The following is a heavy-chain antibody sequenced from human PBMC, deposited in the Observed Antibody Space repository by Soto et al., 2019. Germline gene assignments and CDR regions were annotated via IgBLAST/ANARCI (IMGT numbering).Heavy chain of an antibody. CDR3: AKEGAGYYDSSPYDS. CDR2: ISGSGEST. V-gene: IGHV3-23*01. Sequence: EVQLLESGGGLVQPGGSLRLSCAASGFPFSGYAMSWVRRAPGKGPEWVSSISGSGESTHYADSVKGRSTISRDNSKNTLYLQMNSLRAEDTAVYYCAKEGAGYYDSSPYDSWGHGTLVTVSS. J-gene: IGHJ5*01. CDR1: GFPFSGYA. D-gene: IGHD3-22*01.